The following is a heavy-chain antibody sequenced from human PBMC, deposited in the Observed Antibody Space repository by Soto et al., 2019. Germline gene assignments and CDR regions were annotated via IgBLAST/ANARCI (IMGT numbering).Heavy chain of an antibody. J-gene: IGHJ4*02. D-gene: IGHD3-10*01. CDR1: GFTFSSYA. V-gene: IGHV3-30-3*01. Sequence: QVQLVESGGGVVQPGRSLRLSCAASGFTFSSYAMHWVRQAPGKGLEWVAVISYDGSNKYYADSVKGRFIISRDNSKNTLYLQMNSLRAEDTAVYYCAREYYYGSGSYGFDYWGQGTLVTVSS. CDR3: AREYYYGSGSYGFDY. CDR2: ISYDGSNK.